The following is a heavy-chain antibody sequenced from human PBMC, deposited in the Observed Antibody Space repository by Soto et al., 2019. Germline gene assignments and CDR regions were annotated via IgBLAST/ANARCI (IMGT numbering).Heavy chain of an antibody. CDR3: ARENDYGDYGAFDI. V-gene: IGHV3-30-3*01. CDR2: ISYDGSNK. J-gene: IGHJ3*02. D-gene: IGHD4-17*01. CDR1: GFTFSSYA. Sequence: GGSLRLSCAASGFTFSSYAMHWARQAPGKGLEWVAVISYDGSNKYYADSVKGRFTISRDNSKNTLYLQMNSLRAEDTAVYYCARENDYGDYGAFDIWGQGTMVTVSS.